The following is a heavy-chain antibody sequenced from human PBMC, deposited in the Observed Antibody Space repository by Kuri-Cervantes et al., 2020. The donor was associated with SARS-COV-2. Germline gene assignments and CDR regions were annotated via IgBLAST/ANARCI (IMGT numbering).Heavy chain of an antibody. Sequence: SETLSLTCTVSGGSISSHYWSWIRQPPGKGLEWIGSIYYSGSTYYNPSLKSRVTISVDTSKNRFSLKLSSVTAADTAVYYCARHGTGYDFWSGYYGEDYWGQGTLVTVSS. V-gene: IGHV4-39*01. J-gene: IGHJ4*02. CDR3: ARHGTGYDFWSGYYGEDY. CDR2: IYYSGST. CDR1: GGSISSHY. D-gene: IGHD3-3*01.